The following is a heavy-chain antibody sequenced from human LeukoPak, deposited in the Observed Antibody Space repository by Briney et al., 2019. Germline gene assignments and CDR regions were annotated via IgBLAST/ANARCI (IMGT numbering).Heavy chain of an antibody. CDR2: ISSTSTYM. J-gene: IGHJ4*02. Sequence: GGSLRLSCAASGFPFSSSYSMNWVRQAPGKGLEWVSSISSTSTYMYYADSVEGRFTISRDNAKNSLYLQMNSLRAEDTAVYYCARAYDFWSGYYSYFDYWGQGTLVTVSS. CDR3: ARAYDFWSGYYSYFDY. CDR1: GFPFSSSYS. V-gene: IGHV3-21*01. D-gene: IGHD3-3*01.